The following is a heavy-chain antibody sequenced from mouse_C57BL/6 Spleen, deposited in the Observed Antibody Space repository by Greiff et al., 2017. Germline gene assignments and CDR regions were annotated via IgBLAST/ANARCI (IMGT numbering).Heavy chain of an antibody. CDR2: IYPRDGST. V-gene: IGHV1-85*01. D-gene: IGHD1-1*01. CDR1: GYTFTSYD. CDR3: ARWAVVAPMDY. J-gene: IGHJ4*01. Sequence: QVHVKQSGPELVKPGASVKLSCKASGYTFTSYDINWVKQRPGQGLEWIGWIYPRDGSTKYNEKFKGKATLTVDTSSSTAYMELHSLTSEDSAVYFCARWAVVAPMDYWGQGTSVTVSS.